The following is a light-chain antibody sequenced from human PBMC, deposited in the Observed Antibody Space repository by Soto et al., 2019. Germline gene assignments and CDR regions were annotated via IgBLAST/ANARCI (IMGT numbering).Light chain of an antibody. J-gene: IGKJ4*01. CDR2: GAS. Sequence: EIVLTQSPGALSMSPGRRSTLSCRASQSVSNNYLAWYQQKPGQAPRLLIYGASNRATGIPDRFSGSGAGTDFTLTSSSLEPEDFATYYCQQTDSFPLSFGGGTKVDI. CDR3: QQTDSFPLS. V-gene: IGKV3-20*01. CDR1: QSVSNNY.